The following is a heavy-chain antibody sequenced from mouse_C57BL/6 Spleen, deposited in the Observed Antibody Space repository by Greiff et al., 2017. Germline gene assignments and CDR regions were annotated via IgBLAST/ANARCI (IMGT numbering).Heavy chain of an antibody. CDR3: ASYGNYDAMDY. D-gene: IGHD2-1*01. V-gene: IGHV1-64*01. J-gene: IGHJ4*01. CDR2: IHPNSGST. CDR1: GYTFTSYW. Sequence: QVQLQQSGAELVKPGASVKLSCKASGYTFTSYWMHWVKQRPGQGLEWIGMIHPNSGSTNYNEKFKSKATLTVDKSSSTAYMQLSSLTSEDSAVYYCASYGNYDAMDYWGQGTSVTVSS.